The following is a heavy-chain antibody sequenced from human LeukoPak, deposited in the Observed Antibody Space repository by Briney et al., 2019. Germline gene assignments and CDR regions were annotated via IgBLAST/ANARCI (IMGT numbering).Heavy chain of an antibody. Sequence: SETLSLTCTVSGGSISSYYWSWIRQPAGKGLEWIGRIYTSGSTNYNPSLKSRVTISVDTSKNQFSLKLSSVTAADTAVYYCARQDSGGYYYYGYYFDYWGQGTLVTVSS. J-gene: IGHJ4*02. CDR3: ARQDSGGYYYYGYYFDY. CDR2: IYTSGST. D-gene: IGHD3-22*01. CDR1: GGSISSYY. V-gene: IGHV4-4*07.